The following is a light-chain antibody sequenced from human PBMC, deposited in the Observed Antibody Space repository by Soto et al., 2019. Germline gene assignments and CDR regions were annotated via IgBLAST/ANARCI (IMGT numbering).Light chain of an antibody. CDR1: QSIRSW. J-gene: IGKJ1*01. V-gene: IGKV1-5*03. Sequence: DIQMTQSPSTLSASVGDRVTITCRASQSIRSWLAWYQQKPGKAPKLLIYKASTLKSGVPSRFSGSGSGTDFTLTISRLEPEDFAVYYCQQYGSSGTFGQGTKVDIK. CDR2: KAS. CDR3: QQYGSSGT.